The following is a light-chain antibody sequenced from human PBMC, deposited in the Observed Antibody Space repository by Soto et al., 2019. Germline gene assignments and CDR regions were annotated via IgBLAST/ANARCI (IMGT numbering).Light chain of an antibody. J-gene: IGKJ3*01. CDR1: QSVSSSY. CDR2: GAS. Sequence: EIVLTQSPGTLSLSPGERATLSCRASQSVSSSYLAWYQQKPGQAPRVLIYGASSRATGIPDRFSGSGSGTDFTLTISRLEPEDFAVYYGQQYGSSPFAFGPGTKVDIK. CDR3: QQYGSSPFA. V-gene: IGKV3-20*01.